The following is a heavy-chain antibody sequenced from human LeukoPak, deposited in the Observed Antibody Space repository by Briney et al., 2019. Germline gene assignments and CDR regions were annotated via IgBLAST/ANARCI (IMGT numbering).Heavy chain of an antibody. CDR2: IYTSGST. J-gene: IGHJ4*02. Sequence: SETLSLTCTVSGGSISSSSYYWSWIRQPAGKGLEWIGRIYTSGSTNYNPSLKSRVTISVDTSKNQFSLKLSSVTAADTAVYYCACSIAAYPPDYWGQGTLVTVSS. CDR3: ACSIAAYPPDY. V-gene: IGHV4-61*02. D-gene: IGHD6-13*01. CDR1: GGSISSSSYY.